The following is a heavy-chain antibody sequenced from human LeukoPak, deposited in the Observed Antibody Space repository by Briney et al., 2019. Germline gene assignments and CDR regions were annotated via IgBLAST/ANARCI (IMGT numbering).Heavy chain of an antibody. Sequence: GASVKVSCKASGYTFTKYYMFWVRQAPGQGLEWMGRINPSSDGTNYAQNFQGRVTMTRDTSITTAYMELSRLRSDDTAVYYCASVPRPSLQGLYVFDIWGQGTMVSVSS. D-gene: IGHD6-6*01. CDR1: GYTFTKYY. CDR2: INPSSDGT. V-gene: IGHV1-2*06. CDR3: ASVPRPSLQGLYVFDI. J-gene: IGHJ3*02.